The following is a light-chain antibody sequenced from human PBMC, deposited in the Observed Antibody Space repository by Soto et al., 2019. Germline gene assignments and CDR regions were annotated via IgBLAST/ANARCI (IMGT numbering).Light chain of an antibody. CDR3: LLYVGSGIWV. CDR2: NTN. J-gene: IGLJ3*02. CDR1: SGSVSTTYY. V-gene: IGLV8-61*01. Sequence: QAVVTQEPSSSVSPGGTVTLTCGLSSGSVSTTYYPSWYQQTPGQAPRTLIYNTNTRSSGVPDRFSGSILGNTAALTITGAQVDDESDYYCLLYVGSGIWVFGGGTKVTVL.